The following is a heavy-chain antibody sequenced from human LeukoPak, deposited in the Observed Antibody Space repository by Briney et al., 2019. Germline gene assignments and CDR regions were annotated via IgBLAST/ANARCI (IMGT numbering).Heavy chain of an antibody. D-gene: IGHD3-22*01. CDR1: GFTLTDYY. J-gene: IGHJ6*02. CDR2: ISGSGRNV. V-gene: IGHV3-11*01. Sequence: PGGSLRLSCVAYGFTLTDYYMSWIRQAPGRGLEWVSDISGSGRNVYYGDSVKGRFTISRDNAKNSLYLQMNNLRAEDTAVYYCARSIGHYYTMDVWGQGTTVTVSS. CDR3: ARSIGHYYTMDV.